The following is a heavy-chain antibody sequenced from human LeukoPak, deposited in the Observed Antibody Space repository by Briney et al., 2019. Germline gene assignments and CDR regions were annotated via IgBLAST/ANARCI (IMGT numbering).Heavy chain of an antibody. CDR2: IKQDGSEK. CDR3: ARDVYSSGWYSGYAFDI. V-gene: IGHV3-7*01. D-gene: IGHD6-19*01. CDR1: GFTFSSYW. J-gene: IGHJ3*02. Sequence: GGSLRLSCAASGFTFSSYWMSWVRQAPGKGLEWVANIKQDGSEKYYVDSVKGQFTISRDNAKNSLYLQMNSLRAEDTAVYYCARDVYSSGWYSGYAFDIWGQGTMVTVSS.